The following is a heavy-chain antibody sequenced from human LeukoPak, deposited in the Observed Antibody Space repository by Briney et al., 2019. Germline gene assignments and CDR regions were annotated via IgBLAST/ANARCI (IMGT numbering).Heavy chain of an antibody. V-gene: IGHV4-34*01. Sequence: SETLSLTCAVYGGSFSGYYWSWIRQPPWKGLEWIGEINHSGSTNYNPSLKSRVTISVDTSKNQFSLKLSSVTAADTAVYYCASTCSGGSCYYVYWGQGTLVTVSS. CDR2: INHSGST. D-gene: IGHD2-15*01. J-gene: IGHJ4*02. CDR3: ASTCSGGSCYYVY. CDR1: GGSFSGYY.